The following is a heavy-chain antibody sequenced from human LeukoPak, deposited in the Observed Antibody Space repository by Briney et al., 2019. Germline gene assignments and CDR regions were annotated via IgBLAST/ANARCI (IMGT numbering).Heavy chain of an antibody. V-gene: IGHV3-33*06. CDR3: AKDAQRGFDYSNSLDY. D-gene: IGHD4-11*01. Sequence: GRSPRLSCSASGFTFSHYGMHWVRQAPGTGLEWVSVIWSDASDKYYATSVKGRFIISRDNSKNSLYLQMNSLRADDTAVYYCAKDAQRGFDYSNSLDYWGQGTRVTVSS. J-gene: IGHJ4*02. CDR1: GFTFSHYG. CDR2: IWSDASDK.